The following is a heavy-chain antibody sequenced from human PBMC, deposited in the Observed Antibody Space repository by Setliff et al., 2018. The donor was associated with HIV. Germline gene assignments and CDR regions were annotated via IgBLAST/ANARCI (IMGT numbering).Heavy chain of an antibody. J-gene: IGHJ3*01. D-gene: IGHD1-26*01. CDR3: ARDHNSGTLHAFDL. CDR1: GGSIKSSSYY. Sequence: SETLSLTCTVSGGSIKSSSYYWGWIRQPPGKGLDWIGSIYYSGNTYYNPSLKSRVTISEDTSRNQFSLRLSSVTAADTAVYYCARDHNSGTLHAFDLWGQGTKVTVSS. V-gene: IGHV4-39*07. CDR2: IYYSGNT.